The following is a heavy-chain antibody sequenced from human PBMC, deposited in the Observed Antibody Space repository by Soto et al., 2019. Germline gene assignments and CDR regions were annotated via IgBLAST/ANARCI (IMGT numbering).Heavy chain of an antibody. D-gene: IGHD4-17*01. Sequence: PSETLSLTCTVSGGSISSYYWSWIRQPPGKGLEWIGYIYYSGSTNYNPSLKSRVTISVDTSKNQFSLKLSSVTAADTAVYYCARESSGDYFRYFQHWGQGTLVTVS. CDR3: ARESSGDYFRYFQH. CDR2: IYYSGST. V-gene: IGHV4-59*01. CDR1: GGSISSYY. J-gene: IGHJ1*01.